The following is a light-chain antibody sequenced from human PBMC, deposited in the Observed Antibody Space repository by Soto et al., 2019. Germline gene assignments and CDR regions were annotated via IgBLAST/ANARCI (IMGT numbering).Light chain of an antibody. CDR2: EVS. Sequence: QSALTQPASVSGSPGQSITISCTGTSSDVGGYSYVSWYQQRPGKAPKLMIYEVSNRPSGVSNRFSGSKSGNTASLTISGLQGEDEADYYCSSYTSSSTLVFGTGTKVTVL. CDR3: SSYTSSSTLV. J-gene: IGLJ1*01. V-gene: IGLV2-14*01. CDR1: SSDVGGYSY.